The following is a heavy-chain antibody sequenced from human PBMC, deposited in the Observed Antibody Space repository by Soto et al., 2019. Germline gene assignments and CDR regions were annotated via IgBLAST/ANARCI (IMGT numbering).Heavy chain of an antibody. CDR1: GFTFNNNA. Sequence: GGSLRLPSAASGFTFNNNAMNWVLQAPGKGLEWVSTISRSGYGTYYADSVRGRFTISRDNSKNTLYLQMNSLRADDTALYYCAKARDCSGGACFLIDSWGQGTLVTVSS. CDR3: AKARDCSGGACFLIDS. J-gene: IGHJ4*02. CDR2: ISRSGYGT. V-gene: IGHV3-23*01. D-gene: IGHD2-15*01.